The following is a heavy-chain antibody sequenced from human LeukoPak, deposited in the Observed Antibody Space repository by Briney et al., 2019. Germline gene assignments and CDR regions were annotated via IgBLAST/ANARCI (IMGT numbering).Heavy chain of an antibody. CDR2: SSGSDGST. V-gene: IGHV3-23*01. J-gene: IGHJ4*02. CDR3: AKDSAAYSGYDFFDY. Sequence: GGSLRLSCAASGFTFSSYAMSWVRQAPGKGLEWVSSSSGSDGSTYYADSVKGRFTISRDNSKNTLYLQMNSLRAEDTAVYYCAKDSAAYSGYDFFDYWGQGTLVTVSS. D-gene: IGHD5-12*01. CDR1: GFTFSSYA.